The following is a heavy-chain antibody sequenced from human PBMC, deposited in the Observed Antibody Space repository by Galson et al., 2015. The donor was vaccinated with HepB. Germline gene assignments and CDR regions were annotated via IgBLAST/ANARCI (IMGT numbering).Heavy chain of an antibody. CDR2: ISTYNGNT. J-gene: IGHJ6*02. CDR3: ARDRAGAKSYYGMDA. CDR1: DYSFTSYG. D-gene: IGHD3-10*01. Sequence: SVKVSCKASDYSFTSYGISWVRQAPGQGLEWMGWISTYNGNTNYAQKLQGRVTMTTDTSTSTVNMELRSLRSDDTAVYYCARDRAGAKSYYGMDAWGQGTTVTVSS. V-gene: IGHV1-18*04.